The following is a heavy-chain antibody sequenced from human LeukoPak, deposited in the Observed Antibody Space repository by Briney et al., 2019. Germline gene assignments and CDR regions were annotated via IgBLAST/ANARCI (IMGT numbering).Heavy chain of an antibody. Sequence: PGGSLRLSCAASGFTFSDYAMNWVRQAPGKGLEWISRLSDGTAGTYYADSVKGRFTISRDNSKNTLYLQMNGLRVEDTAVYYCARASGLRSFTLISWGLGTLVTVSS. D-gene: IGHD3-3*01. CDR1: GFTFSDYA. CDR2: LSDGTAGT. CDR3: ARASGLRSFTLIS. V-gene: IGHV3-23*01. J-gene: IGHJ5*02.